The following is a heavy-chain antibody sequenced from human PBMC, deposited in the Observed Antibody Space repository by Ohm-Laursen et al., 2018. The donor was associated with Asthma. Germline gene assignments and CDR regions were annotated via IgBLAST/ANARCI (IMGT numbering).Heavy chain of an antibody. Sequence: TLSLTWTVSGDSISSGGYYWSWIRQHPGKGLEWIGYIYYSGSTYYNPSLKSRVTISVDTSKNQFSLKLSSVTAADTAVYYCARIEYSSYRYFDYWGQGTLVTVSS. V-gene: IGHV4-31*02. CDR1: GDSISSGGYY. J-gene: IGHJ4*02. CDR3: ARIEYSSYRYFDY. CDR2: IYYSGST. D-gene: IGHD6-6*01.